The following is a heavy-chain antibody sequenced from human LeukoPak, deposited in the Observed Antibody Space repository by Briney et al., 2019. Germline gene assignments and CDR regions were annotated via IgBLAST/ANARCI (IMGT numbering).Heavy chain of an antibody. CDR2: IRSSPSTI. CDR3: ARGNGYFGSGNYYFDF. Sequence: GGSLRLSCAASGFTFSNYAMNWVRQAPGKGLEWISYIRSSPSTIYYAHSVKGRFTVSRDNAKNSLYLQMNNLRDENTAVYYFARGNGYFGSGNYYFDFWGQGTLVTVSS. V-gene: IGHV3-48*02. D-gene: IGHD3-10*01. CDR1: GFTFSNYA. J-gene: IGHJ4*02.